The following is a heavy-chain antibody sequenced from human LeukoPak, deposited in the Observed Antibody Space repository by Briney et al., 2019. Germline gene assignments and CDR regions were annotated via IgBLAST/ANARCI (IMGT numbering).Heavy chain of an antibody. D-gene: IGHD6-6*01. CDR3: AKDQWVGSSSAGFDY. Sequence: GGSLRLSCAASGFTFSSYGMHWVRQAPGKGLEWVAVISYDGSNKYYADSEKGRFTISRDNSKNTLYLQMNGLRAEDTAVYYCAKDQWVGSSSAGFDYWGQGTLVTVSS. J-gene: IGHJ4*02. V-gene: IGHV3-30*18. CDR2: ISYDGSNK. CDR1: GFTFSSYG.